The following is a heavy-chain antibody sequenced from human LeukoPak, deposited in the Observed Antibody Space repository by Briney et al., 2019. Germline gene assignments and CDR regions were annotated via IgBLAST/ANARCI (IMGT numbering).Heavy chain of an antibody. CDR2: INHSGNT. CDR3: ARGPYCSSTSCFRGLTY. D-gene: IGHD2-2*01. J-gene: IGHJ4*02. Sequence: PSETLSLTCAVYGGSFSGYYWSWIRQTPGKGLEWIGEINHSGNTNYNPSLKSRVTISVDTSKNQFSLKLNSMTAADTAVYYCARGPYCSSTSCFRGLTYWGQGTLVTVSS. V-gene: IGHV4-34*01. CDR1: GGSFSGYY.